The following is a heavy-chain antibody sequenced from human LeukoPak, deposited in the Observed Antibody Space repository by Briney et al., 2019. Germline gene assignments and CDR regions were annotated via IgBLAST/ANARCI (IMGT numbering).Heavy chain of an antibody. Sequence: SETLSLTCTVSGGSISSYYWSWLRQPPGKGLEWIGYIYYSGSTNYNPSLKSRVTISVDTSKNQFSLKLSSVTAADTAVYYCARLGGYSGYDLDYWGQGTLVTVSS. CDR1: GGSISSYY. CDR3: ARLGGYSGYDLDY. V-gene: IGHV4-59*01. CDR2: IYYSGST. J-gene: IGHJ4*02. D-gene: IGHD5-12*01.